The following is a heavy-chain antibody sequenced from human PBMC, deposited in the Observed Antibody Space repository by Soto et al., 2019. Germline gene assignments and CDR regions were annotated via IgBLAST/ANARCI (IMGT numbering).Heavy chain of an antibody. J-gene: IGHJ6*02. CDR3: AKGFHESTRNFFGVGV. D-gene: IGHD3-10*01. Sequence: RRILQKKGKGLEWVCSISTSSTGTYCAGFARGRFTISRDNSKNTVYLQMNSLTAEDTATYYCAKGFHESTRNFFGVGVWGQGTTLT. V-gene: IGHV3-23*01. CDR2: ISTSSTGT.